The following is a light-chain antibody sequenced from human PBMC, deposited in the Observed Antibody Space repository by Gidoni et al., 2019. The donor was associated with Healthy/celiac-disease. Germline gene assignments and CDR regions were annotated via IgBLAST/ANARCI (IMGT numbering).Light chain of an antibody. J-gene: IGLJ2*01. CDR2: LNSDGSH. CDR3: QTWGTGSVV. V-gene: IGLV4-69*01. Sequence: QLVLTQSPSASASLGASVKLTCTLSSGHSSYAIAWHQQQPEKGHRYLMKLNSDGSHSKGDGIPDRFSGSSSGAERYLTISSLQSEDEADYYCQTWGTGSVVFGGGTKLTV. CDR1: SGHSSYA.